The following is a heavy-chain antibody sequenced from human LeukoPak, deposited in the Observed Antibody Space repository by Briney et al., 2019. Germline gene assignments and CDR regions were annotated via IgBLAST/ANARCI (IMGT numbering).Heavy chain of an antibody. D-gene: IGHD6-25*01. J-gene: IGHJ4*02. CDR2: IYYSGST. V-gene: IGHV4-39*01. CDR1: GGSISSSSYY. CDR3: ARHGRGLTIGIDFDY. Sequence: PSETLSLTCTVSGGSISSSSYYWGWIRQPPGKGLEWIGSIYYSGSTYYNPSLKSRVTISVDTSKNQFSLKLSSVTAADTAVYYCARHGRGLTIGIDFDYWGQGALVTVSS.